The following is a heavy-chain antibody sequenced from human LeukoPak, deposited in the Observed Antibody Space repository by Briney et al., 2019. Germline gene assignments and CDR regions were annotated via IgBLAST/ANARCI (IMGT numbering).Heavy chain of an antibody. V-gene: IGHV5-51*01. J-gene: IGHJ5*02. Sequence: GESLKISCKGSGSSFTSYWIGWVRQLPGKGLEWMGIIYPGDSDTRYGPSFQGQVTISADKSISTAYLQWSSLKASDTAMYYCARAGGSSSWYGWFDPWGQGTLVTVSS. D-gene: IGHD6-13*01. CDR1: GSSFTSYW. CDR2: IYPGDSDT. CDR3: ARAGGSSSWYGWFDP.